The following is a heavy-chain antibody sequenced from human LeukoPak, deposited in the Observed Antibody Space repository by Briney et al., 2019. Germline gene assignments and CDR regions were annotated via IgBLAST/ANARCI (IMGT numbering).Heavy chain of an antibody. J-gene: IGHJ4*02. Sequence: SVKVPCKASGGTFSSYAISWVRQAPGLGLEWMGGIIPIFGTANYAQKFQGRVTITTDESTSTAYMELSSLRSEDTAVYYCARAGELGQLGRSGSYLYWGQGTLVTVSS. CDR1: GGTFSSYA. D-gene: IGHD1-26*01. V-gene: IGHV1-69*05. CDR3: ARAGELGQLGRSGSYLY. CDR2: IIPIFGTA.